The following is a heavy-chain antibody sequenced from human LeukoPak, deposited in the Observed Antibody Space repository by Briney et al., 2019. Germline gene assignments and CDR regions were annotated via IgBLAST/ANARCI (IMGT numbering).Heavy chain of an antibody. D-gene: IGHD1-26*01. CDR2: IYSGGST. CDR1: GFTASSNY. CDR3: ARGFSGSYSDY. V-gene: IGHV3-53*01. J-gene: IGHJ4*02. Sequence: GGSLRLSCAASGFTASSNYMSWVRQAPGKGLEWVSVIYSGGSTYYADPVKGRFTISRDNSKNTLYLQMNSLRAEDTAVYYCARGFSGSYSDYWGQGTLVTVSS.